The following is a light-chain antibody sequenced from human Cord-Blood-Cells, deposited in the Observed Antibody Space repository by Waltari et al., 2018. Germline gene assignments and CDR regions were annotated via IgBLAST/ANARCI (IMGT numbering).Light chain of an antibody. Sequence: SALTQPASVPGSPGQSHTIYAPGTGGDVRMYNLFSWYQHHPGKAPKLMIYEVSKRPSGVSNRFSGSKSGNTASLTISGLQAEDEADYYCCSYACSSTFYVFGTGTKVTVL. CDR2: EVS. J-gene: IGLJ1*01. CDR1: GGDVRMYNL. V-gene: IGLV2-23*02. CDR3: CSYACSSTFYV.